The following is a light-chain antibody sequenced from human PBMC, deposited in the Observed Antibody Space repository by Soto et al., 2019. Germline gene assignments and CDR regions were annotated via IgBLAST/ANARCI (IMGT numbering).Light chain of an antibody. CDR2: DVS. Sequence: QSALTQPASVSGSPGQSITISCTGTSSDVGGYNYVSWYQQHPGKAPKLMIYDVSNRPSGVSNRFSGSKSGNTASLTISGLQTEDEADYYCSSYPSTSTLLFGGGTKVTVL. CDR1: SSDVGGYNY. CDR3: SSYPSTSTLL. V-gene: IGLV2-14*03. J-gene: IGLJ2*01.